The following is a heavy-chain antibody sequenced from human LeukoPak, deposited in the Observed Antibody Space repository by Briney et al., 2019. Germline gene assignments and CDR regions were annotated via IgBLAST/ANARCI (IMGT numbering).Heavy chain of an antibody. V-gene: IGHV1-46*01. CDR1: GYTFTGYY. Sequence: ASVKVSCTALGYTFTGYYLHWVRQAPGQGLEWMGIINPSGGSTSYAQKFQGSVTITRDTSTSTVYTELSSLRSEDTAVYYCARGGAYCGGDCYAFDYWGQGTLVTVSS. D-gene: IGHD2-21*02. CDR2: INPSGGST. CDR3: ARGGAYCGGDCYAFDY. J-gene: IGHJ4*02.